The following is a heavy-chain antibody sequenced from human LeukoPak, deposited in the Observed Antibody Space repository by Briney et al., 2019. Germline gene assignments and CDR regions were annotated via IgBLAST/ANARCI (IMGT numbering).Heavy chain of an antibody. D-gene: IGHD6-13*01. J-gene: IGHJ5*02. CDR2: IYYSGST. CDR3: ARGFIAAAGSLDP. CDR1: GGSISSGSYY. V-gene: IGHV4-31*03. Sequence: SQTLSLTCTVSGGSISSGSYYWSWIRQHPGKGLEWIGYIYYSGSTYYNPSLKSRVTISVDTSKNQFSLKLSSVTAADTAVYYCARGFIAAAGSLDPWGQGTLVTVSS.